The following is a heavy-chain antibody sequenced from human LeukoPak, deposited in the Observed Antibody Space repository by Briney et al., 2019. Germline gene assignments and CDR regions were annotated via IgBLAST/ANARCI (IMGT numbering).Heavy chain of an antibody. CDR1: GFTVGSNY. CDR2: VYSDGST. V-gene: IGHV3-66*02. D-gene: IGHD2-21*02. Sequence: GGSLRLSCAASGFTVGSNYMSWVRQAPGEGLEWVSVVYSDGSTYYADSVKGRFIISRDTSKNTLYLQMNSLRDEDTAVYYCARGGGAFCGDDCYRNFDYWGQGTLVTVSS. CDR3: ARGGGAFCGDDCYRNFDY. J-gene: IGHJ4*02.